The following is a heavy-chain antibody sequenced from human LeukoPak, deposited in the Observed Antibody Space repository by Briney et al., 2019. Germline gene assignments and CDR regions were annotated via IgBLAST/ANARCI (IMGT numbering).Heavy chain of an antibody. D-gene: IGHD3-10*01. Sequence: GGSLRLSCAASGFTFSSYGMSWVRQAPGKGLEWVSAISGSGGSTYYADSVKGRFTISRDNSKNTLYLQMNSLRAGDTAVYYCAKDSVTMVRGVITHFDYWGQGTLVTVSS. CDR1: GFTFSSYG. CDR2: ISGSGGST. V-gene: IGHV3-23*01. CDR3: AKDSVTMVRGVITHFDY. J-gene: IGHJ4*02.